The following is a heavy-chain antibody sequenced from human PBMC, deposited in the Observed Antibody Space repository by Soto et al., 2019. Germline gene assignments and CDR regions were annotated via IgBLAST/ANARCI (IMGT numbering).Heavy chain of an antibody. D-gene: IGHD3-10*01. J-gene: IGHJ4*02. Sequence: QVQLVESGGGVVQPGRSLRLSCAASGFPFTSYGMHWVREGPDKGLEWVAIISYDGSDKYYADSVKGRFTISRDNSKKTLYLQMNSLRPEDTALYYCVGGQYYFDYRGQGTLGIVSS. CDR3: VGGQYYFDY. CDR2: ISYDGSDK. V-gene: IGHV3-30*03. CDR1: GFPFTSYG.